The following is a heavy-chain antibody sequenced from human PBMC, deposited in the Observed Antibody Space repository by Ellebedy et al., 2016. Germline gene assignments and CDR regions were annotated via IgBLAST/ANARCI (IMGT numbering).Heavy chain of an antibody. V-gene: IGHV1-8*01. Sequence: ASVKVSCKASGYIFTSYDINWVRQATGQGLEWMGWMNPNSGNTGYAQKFQGRVTMTRNTSISTAYMELSSLRSEDTAVYYCARWGWDFWSGYLGYWGQGTLVTVSS. J-gene: IGHJ4*02. CDR2: MNPNSGNT. CDR1: GYIFTSYD. CDR3: ARWGWDFWSGYLGY. D-gene: IGHD3-3*01.